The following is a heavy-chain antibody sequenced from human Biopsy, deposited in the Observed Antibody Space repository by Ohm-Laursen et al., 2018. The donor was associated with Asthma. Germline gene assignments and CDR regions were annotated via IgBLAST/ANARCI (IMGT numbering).Heavy chain of an antibody. Sequence: GTLSLTCTVSGGSINNFYWSWIRQPPGKGLESIGHVYYSGSTNYNPSLKSRVSISIDASKNQFSLKLTSVTAADTAVYYCARGVDRVTGLLDHFDSWGQGTLVTVSS. V-gene: IGHV4-59*01. CDR1: GGSINNFY. J-gene: IGHJ4*02. CDR2: VYYSGST. CDR3: ARGVDRVTGLLDHFDS. D-gene: IGHD2-21*02.